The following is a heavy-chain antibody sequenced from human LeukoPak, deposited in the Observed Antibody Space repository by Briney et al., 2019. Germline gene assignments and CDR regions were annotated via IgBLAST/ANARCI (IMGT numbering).Heavy chain of an antibody. V-gene: IGHV3-74*01. CDR2: INSDGSST. Sequence: GGSLRLSCVASGFMFSSYRMNWVRHAPGKGLVWVSRINSDGSSTSYADSVKGRFTISRDNAKNTLFLQMNSLRAEDTAVYYCARGPGAFDIWGQGTMVTVPS. CDR1: GFMFSSYR. CDR3: ARGPGAFDI. J-gene: IGHJ3*02. D-gene: IGHD2-2*01.